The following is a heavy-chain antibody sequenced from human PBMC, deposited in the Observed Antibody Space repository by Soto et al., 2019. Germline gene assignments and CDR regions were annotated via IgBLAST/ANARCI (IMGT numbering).Heavy chain of an antibody. Sequence: SETLSLTCTVSGGSISSYYWSWIRQPPGKGLEWIGYIYYSGSTNYNPSLKSRVTISVDTSKNQFSLKLSSVTAADTAVYYCAGGRGYSYGYYFDYWGQGTLVTVSS. D-gene: IGHD5-18*01. CDR2: IYYSGST. V-gene: IGHV4-59*01. J-gene: IGHJ4*02. CDR1: GGSISSYY. CDR3: AGGRGYSYGYYFDY.